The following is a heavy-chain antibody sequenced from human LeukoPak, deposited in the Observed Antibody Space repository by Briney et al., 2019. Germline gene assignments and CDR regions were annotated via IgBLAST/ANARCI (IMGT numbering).Heavy chain of an antibody. V-gene: IGHV1-69*01. CDR3: ARDLSAFDI. CDR2: SIPIFGTA. J-gene: IGHJ3*02. CDR1: GGTFSSYA. Sequence: GSSVKVSCKASGGTFSSYAISWVRQAPGQGLEWMGGSIPIFGTANYAQKVQGIVTITADESTSPAYMGLRSLTSEDTAVYYCARDLSAFDIWGQGTMVTVSS.